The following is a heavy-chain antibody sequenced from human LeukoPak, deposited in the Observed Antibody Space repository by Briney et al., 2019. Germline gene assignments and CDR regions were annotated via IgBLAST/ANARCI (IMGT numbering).Heavy chain of an antibody. CDR2: IGTTGDT. V-gene: IGHV3-13*01. J-gene: IGHJ6*03. CDR1: GFTFTTYD. Sequence: SGGPLRLSCAASGFTFTTYDMHWVRQATGKGLEWVSAIGTTGDTYYPGSVKGRFTISRENAKNSLYLQMNSLRAGDTAVYYCARDRGGGHMDVWGKGTTVTISS. CDR3: ARDRGGGHMDV. D-gene: IGHD2-15*01.